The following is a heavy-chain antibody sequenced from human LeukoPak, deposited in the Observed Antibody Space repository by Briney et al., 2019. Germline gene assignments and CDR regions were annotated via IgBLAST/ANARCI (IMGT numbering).Heavy chain of an antibody. Sequence: GGSLRLSCAASGFTFSSYSMNWVRQAPGKGLEWVSSISSSSSYIYYADSVKGRSTISRDNAKNSLYLQMNSLRAEDTAVYYCARDPRGWYVPDDYWGQGTLVTVSS. V-gene: IGHV3-21*01. J-gene: IGHJ4*02. D-gene: IGHD6-19*01. CDR3: ARDPRGWYVPDDY. CDR2: ISSSSSYI. CDR1: GFTFSSYS.